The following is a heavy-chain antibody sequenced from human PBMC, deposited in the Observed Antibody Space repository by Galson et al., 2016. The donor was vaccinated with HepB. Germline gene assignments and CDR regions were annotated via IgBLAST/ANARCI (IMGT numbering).Heavy chain of an antibody. CDR3: ARVVTLGGALDI. D-gene: IGHD4-23*01. CDR1: GDSISSSDW. Sequence: ETLSLTCAVSGDSISSSDWWSWVRQPPGKGLEWIGEIYHSGGTNYNPSLKSRVTISIDKSKNQFSLNLSSVTAADTAVYYCARVVTLGGALDIWGQGTMVTV. V-gene: IGHV4-4*02. J-gene: IGHJ3*02. CDR2: IYHSGGT.